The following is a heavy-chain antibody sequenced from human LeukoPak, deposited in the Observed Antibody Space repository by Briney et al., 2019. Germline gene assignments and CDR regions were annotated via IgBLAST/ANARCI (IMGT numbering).Heavy chain of an antibody. V-gene: IGHV4-34*01. CDR1: GGSFSGYY. CDR2: INHSGST. D-gene: IGHD3-10*01. Sequence: SETLTLTCAVYGGSFSGYYRRWIRQPPGKGLEWIGEINHSGSTNYNPSLKSRVTISVDTSKNQFSLKLSSVTAADTAVYYCATNSFDYYGSGSYSVDYWGQGTLVTVSS. J-gene: IGHJ4*02. CDR3: ATNSFDYYGSGSYSVDY.